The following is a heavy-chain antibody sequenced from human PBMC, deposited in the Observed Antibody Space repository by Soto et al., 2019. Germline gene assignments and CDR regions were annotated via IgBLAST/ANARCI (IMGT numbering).Heavy chain of an antibody. CDR3: ARAECSTPNCLTAYYSYGLDV. D-gene: IGHD2-2*01. Sequence: EVQLVESGGGLVQPGTSLRLSCAASGFTFSNFEMHWVRQAPGKGLEWVSYINTAGSTKYYAESVKGRFTISRDNARNSLFLQKNSLRAEDTAAYYCARAECSTPNCLTAYYSYGLDVWGQGTTVTVSS. V-gene: IGHV3-48*03. J-gene: IGHJ6*02. CDR1: GFTFSNFE. CDR2: INTAGSTK.